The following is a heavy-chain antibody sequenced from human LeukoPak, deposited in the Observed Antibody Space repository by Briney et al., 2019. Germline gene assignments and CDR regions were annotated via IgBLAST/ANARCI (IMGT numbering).Heavy chain of an antibody. Sequence: ASVTVSCKASGSTSTSFATNWVRQAAGQGLEWMGWMNPNSGNTGYAQKFQGRVTMTRNTSISTAYMELSSLRSEDTAVYYCARGNTQDYWGQGTLVTVSS. CDR1: GSTSTSFA. CDR2: MNPNSGNT. J-gene: IGHJ4*02. V-gene: IGHV1-8*01. CDR3: ARGNTQDY.